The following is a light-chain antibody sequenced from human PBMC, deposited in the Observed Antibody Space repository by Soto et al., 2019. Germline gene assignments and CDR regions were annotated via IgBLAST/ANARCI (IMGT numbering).Light chain of an antibody. V-gene: IGLV2-14*01. CDR1: SSDVGGYNY. J-gene: IGLJ1*01. CDR3: SSYTSSPYA. Sequence: QSALTQPASVSGSPGQSITISCTGTSSDVGGYNYVSWYQRHPGKAPKLMIYDVSNRPSGVSNRFSGSKSGNTASLTISGLQAEDEADYYCSSYTSSPYAFGTGTKVTVL. CDR2: DVS.